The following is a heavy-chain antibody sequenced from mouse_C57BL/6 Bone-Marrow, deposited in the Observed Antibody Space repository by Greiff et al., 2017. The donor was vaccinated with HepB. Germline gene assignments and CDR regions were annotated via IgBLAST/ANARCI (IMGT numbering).Heavy chain of an antibody. Sequence: EVQLQESGGGLVQPGGSMKLSCAASGFTFSDSWMDWVRQSPEKGLEWVAEIRNKANNHATYYAESVKGRFTISRDDSKSSVYLQMNSLRAEDTGIYYCTRPAAAWFAYWGQGTLVTVSA. J-gene: IGHJ3*01. CDR2: IRNKANNHAT. CDR1: GFTFSDSW. CDR3: TRPAAAWFAY. V-gene: IGHV6-6*01.